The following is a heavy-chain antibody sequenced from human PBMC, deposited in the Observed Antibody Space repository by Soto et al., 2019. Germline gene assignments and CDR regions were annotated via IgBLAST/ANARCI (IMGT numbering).Heavy chain of an antibody. CDR1: GFTFSGSA. D-gene: IGHD3-22*01. Sequence: EVQLVESGGGLVQPGGSLKLSCAASGFTFSGSAMHWVRQASGKGLEWVGRIRSKANSYATAYAASVKGSFTISRDDSKNTAYLQMNSLKTEDTAVYYCTSVESYYDSSGYYRLDYWGQGTLVTVSS. CDR3: TSVESYYDSSGYYRLDY. J-gene: IGHJ4*02. V-gene: IGHV3-73*02. CDR2: IRSKANSYAT.